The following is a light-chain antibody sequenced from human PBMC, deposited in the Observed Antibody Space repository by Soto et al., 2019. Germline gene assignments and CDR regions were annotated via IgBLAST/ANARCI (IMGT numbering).Light chain of an antibody. V-gene: IGLV2-14*01. J-gene: IGLJ2*01. CDR1: SSDVGGYNY. CDR3: SSYTSSSTLMV. Sequence: QSALTQAASESGSPGQSITISCTGTSSDVGGYNYVSWYQKHPGKAPKLMIYDVSNRPSGVSNRFSGSKSGNTASLTISGLQAEDEADYYCSSYTSSSTLMVFGGGTKLTVL. CDR2: DVS.